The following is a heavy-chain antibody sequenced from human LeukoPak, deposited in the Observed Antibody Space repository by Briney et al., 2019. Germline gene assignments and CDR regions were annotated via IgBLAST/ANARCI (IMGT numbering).Heavy chain of an antibody. V-gene: IGHV4-61*02. CDR1: GDSITSGSYN. CDR2: IDASGSA. J-gene: IGHJ4*02. D-gene: IGHD2-15*01. Sequence: SETLSLTCTVSGDSITSGSYNWNWIRQPAGKGLEWIGRIDASGSAKNNPSLNSRVTISVDTSNKQFSLKLSSVTAADTAVYYCARHRGYCSGGSCTTWYFDYWGQGTLVTVPS. CDR3: ARHRGYCSGGSCTTWYFDY.